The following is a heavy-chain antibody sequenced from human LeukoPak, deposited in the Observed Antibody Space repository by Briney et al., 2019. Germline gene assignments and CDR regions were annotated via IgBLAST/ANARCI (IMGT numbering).Heavy chain of an antibody. D-gene: IGHD3-22*01. CDR2: IYTSGST. CDR1: GGSISSYY. J-gene: IGHJ5*02. CDR3: ARRSDSWFDP. Sequence: SETLSFTCTVSGGSISSYYWSWIRQPPGKGLEWIGYIYTSGSTNYNPSLKSRVTISVDTSKNQFSLKLSSVTAADTAVYYCARRSDSWFDPWGQGTLVTVSS. V-gene: IGHV4-4*09.